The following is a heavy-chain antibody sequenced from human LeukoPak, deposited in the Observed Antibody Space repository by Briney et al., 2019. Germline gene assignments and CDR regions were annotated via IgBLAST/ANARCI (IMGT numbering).Heavy chain of an antibody. CDR1: GGSISSGGYY. Sequence: SETLSLTCTVSGGSISSGGYYWSWIRQHPGKGLEWIGYIYYSGSTYYNPSLKSRVTISVDTSKNQFSLKLSSVTAADTAVYYRARHTRYGDYVDYWGQGTLVTVSS. J-gene: IGHJ4*02. V-gene: IGHV4-31*03. CDR2: IYYSGST. CDR3: ARHTRYGDYVDY. D-gene: IGHD4-17*01.